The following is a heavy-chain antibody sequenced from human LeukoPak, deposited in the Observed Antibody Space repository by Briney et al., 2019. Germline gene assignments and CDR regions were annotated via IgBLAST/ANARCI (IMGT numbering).Heavy chain of an antibody. CDR3: ARDLGGPY. CDR1: GFTFSSYS. Sequence: PGGSLRLSCAASGFTFSSYSMNWVRQAPGKGLEWVSYISSSSSTIYYADSVKGRFTISRDNAKNSLYLQMNSLRAEDTAVYYCARDLGGPYWGQGTLVTVSS. V-gene: IGHV3-48*01. CDR2: ISSSSSTI. J-gene: IGHJ4*02. D-gene: IGHD2-15*01.